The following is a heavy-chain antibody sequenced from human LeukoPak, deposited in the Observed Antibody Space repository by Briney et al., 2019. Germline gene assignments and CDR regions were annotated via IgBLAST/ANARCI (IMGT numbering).Heavy chain of an antibody. Sequence: GASVKVSCKASGYTFIGYYMHWVRQAPGQGLEWMGWINPNSGGTKYAQKFQGRVTMTRDTSISTAYMELSRLRSDDTAVYYCARLDRFGFAYWGQGTLVTVSS. D-gene: IGHD3-16*01. V-gene: IGHV1-2*02. CDR3: ARLDRFGFAY. J-gene: IGHJ4*02. CDR1: GYTFIGYY. CDR2: INPNSGGT.